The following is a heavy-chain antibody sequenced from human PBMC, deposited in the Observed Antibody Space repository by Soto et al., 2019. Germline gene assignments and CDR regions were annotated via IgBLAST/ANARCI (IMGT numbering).Heavy chain of an antibody. CDR1: GFIFNGYS. CDR3: AKPLIPPIVGSSVGFDY. D-gene: IGHD1-26*01. CDR2: ISGSGAST. J-gene: IGHJ4*02. V-gene: IGHV3-23*01. Sequence: EVQLLESGGGLVQPGGSLRLSCAASGFIFNGYSMTWVRQAPEKGLEWVSAISGSGASTYYADSVKGRFTISRDNSKNTLYLQMNSLRADDTAVYYCAKPLIPPIVGSSVGFDYWGQGTLVTVSS.